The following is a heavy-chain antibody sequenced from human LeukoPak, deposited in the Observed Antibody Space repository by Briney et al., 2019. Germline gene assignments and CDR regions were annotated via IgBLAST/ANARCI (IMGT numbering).Heavy chain of an antibody. J-gene: IGHJ4*02. CDR2: IHYGGST. Sequence: SETLSLTCTVSGGSISSYYWSWIRRPPGKGLEWIGYIHYGGSTNYNPSLKSRVTISVDTSKNQFSLKLSSVTAADTAVYYCARPGSYNGWYYFDYWGQGTLVTVSS. V-gene: IGHV4-59*01. CDR3: ARPGSYNGWYYFDY. D-gene: IGHD6-19*01. CDR1: GGSISSYY.